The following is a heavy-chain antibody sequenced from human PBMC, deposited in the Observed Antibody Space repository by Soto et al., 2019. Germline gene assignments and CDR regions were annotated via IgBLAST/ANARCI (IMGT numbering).Heavy chain of an antibody. CDR1: GFTFSTYA. J-gene: IGHJ3*02. V-gene: IGHV3-23*01. CDR3: AHPRGYGVFDAYDI. CDR2: ISDSGGST. Sequence: VQLLESGGGLVHPGGSLRLSCAASGFTFSTYAMSWVRQAPGKGLEWVPAISDSGGSTYHADSVKGRFTISRDNSINTLYLQMNSLRTEDTALYYCAHPRGYGVFDAYDIWGQGTMVTVSS. D-gene: IGHD4-17*01.